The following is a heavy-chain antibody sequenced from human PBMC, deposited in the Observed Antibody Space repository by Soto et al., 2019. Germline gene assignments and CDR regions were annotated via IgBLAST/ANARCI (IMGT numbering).Heavy chain of an antibody. Sequence: GGSLRLACAASGFTFSSYAMHWVRQAPGKGLEWVAVISYDGSNKYYADSVKGRFTISRDNSKNTLYLQMNSLRAEDTAVYYCARNYPQPRYQFDYWGQGTLVTVSS. CDR2: ISYDGSNK. CDR3: ARNYPQPRYQFDY. D-gene: IGHD1-20*01. J-gene: IGHJ4*02. V-gene: IGHV3-30-3*01. CDR1: GFTFSSYA.